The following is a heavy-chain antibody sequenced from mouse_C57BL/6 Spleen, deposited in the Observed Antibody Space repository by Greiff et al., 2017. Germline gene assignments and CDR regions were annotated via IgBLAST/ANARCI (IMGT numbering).Heavy chain of an antibody. CDR2: IDPNNGGT. J-gene: IGHJ2*01. CDR3: ARRYGSSYYFDY. Sequence: VQLQQSGPELVKPGASVKMSCKASGYTFTDYNMHWVKQSHGKSLEWIGYIDPNNGGTSYNQKFKGKATLTVNKSSSTASMELRSLTSEDSAVYYCARRYGSSYYFDYWGQGTTLTVSS. D-gene: IGHD1-1*01. V-gene: IGHV1-22*01. CDR1: GYTFTDYN.